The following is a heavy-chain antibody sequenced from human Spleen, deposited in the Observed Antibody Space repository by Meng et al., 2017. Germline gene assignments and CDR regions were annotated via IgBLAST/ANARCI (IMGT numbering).Heavy chain of an antibody. D-gene: IGHD4-11*01. CDR1: GGSFSDYY. J-gene: IGHJ4*02. CDR3: ARGPTTMAHDFDY. Sequence: QLTPWGGGLLKPSETLSLTCVVSGGSFSDYYWSWIRQPPGKGLEWIGEINHSGSTNYNPSLESRATISVDTSQNNLSLKLSSVTAADSAVYYCARGPTTMAHDFDYWGQGTLVTVSS. CDR2: INHSGST. V-gene: IGHV4-34*01.